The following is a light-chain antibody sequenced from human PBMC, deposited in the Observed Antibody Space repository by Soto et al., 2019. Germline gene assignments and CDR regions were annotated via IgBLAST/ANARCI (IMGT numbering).Light chain of an antibody. CDR2: DVS. J-gene: IGLJ1*01. V-gene: IGLV2-14*01. CDR3: SSYTSSSTLGV. CDR1: SSDVGGYNY. Sequence: QSVLTQPASVSGSPGQSITISCTGTSSDVGGYNYVSWYQQHPGKAPKLMIYDVSNRPSGVSSRVSGSESGNTASLTISGLQAEDEADYYCSSYTSSSTLGVFGTGTKVTVL.